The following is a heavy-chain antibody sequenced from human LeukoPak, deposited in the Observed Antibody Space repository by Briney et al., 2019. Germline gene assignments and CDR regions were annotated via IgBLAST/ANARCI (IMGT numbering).Heavy chain of an antibody. Sequence: PSETLSLTCTVCGVSISSHSWSWIRQPPGNGLEWIGFVYYSGRTRYNPSLHSRVTISADTSKNHLSLKLTSVTAADTAVYYCASLPDNVSIVVPDTFDIWGQGIKVTVSS. V-gene: IGHV4-59*11. CDR1: GVSISSHS. CDR3: ASLPDNVSIVVPDTFDI. CDR2: VYYSGRT. J-gene: IGHJ3*02. D-gene: IGHD3-3*02.